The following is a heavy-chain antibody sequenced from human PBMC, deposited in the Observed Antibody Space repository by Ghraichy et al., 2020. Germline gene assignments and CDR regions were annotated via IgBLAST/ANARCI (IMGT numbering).Heavy chain of an antibody. CDR1: GGSISSGSYY. Sequence: SETLSLTCTVSGGSISSGSYYWSWIRKPAGKGLEWIGRIYTSGSTNYNPSLKSRVTISVDTSKNQFSLKLSSVTAADTAVYYCARDGDWGYFDYWGQGTLVTVSS. CDR3: ARDGDWGYFDY. CDR2: IYTSGST. V-gene: IGHV4-61*02. J-gene: IGHJ4*02. D-gene: IGHD7-27*01.